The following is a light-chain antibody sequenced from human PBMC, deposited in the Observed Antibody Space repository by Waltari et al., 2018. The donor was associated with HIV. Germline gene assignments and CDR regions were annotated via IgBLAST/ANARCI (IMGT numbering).Light chain of an antibody. CDR3: QTWGAGIQV. Sequence: QLVLTHSPSASASLGASVRLTCSLPCRPSTYTFAWHPQQPAKGPRFLMKVNSDGSHNKRDEIPDRFSGSSSGAERYLTISSLQYDDEADYYCQTWGAGIQVFGGGTKLTVL. CDR2: VNSDGSH. J-gene: IGLJ2*01. V-gene: IGLV4-69*02. CDR1: CRPSTYT.